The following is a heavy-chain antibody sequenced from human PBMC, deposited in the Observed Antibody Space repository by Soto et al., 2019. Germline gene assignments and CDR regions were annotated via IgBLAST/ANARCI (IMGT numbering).Heavy chain of an antibody. V-gene: IGHV4-59*08. CDR2: IYYSGST. D-gene: IGHD3-9*01. CDR1: GGSISSYY. CDR3: ARQDYDILTGNNWFDP. Sequence: QVQLQESGPGLVKPSETLSLTCTVSGGSISSYYWSWIRQPPGKGLEWIGYIYYSGSTNYNPSLKSRVTISVDTSKNQFSLKLSSVTAADTAVYYCARQDYDILTGNNWFDPWGQGTLVTVSS. J-gene: IGHJ5*02.